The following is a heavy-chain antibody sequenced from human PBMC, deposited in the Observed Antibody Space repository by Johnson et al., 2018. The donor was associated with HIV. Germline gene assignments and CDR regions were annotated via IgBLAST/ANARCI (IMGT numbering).Heavy chain of an antibody. J-gene: IGHJ3*02. CDR1: GFTLSNHW. V-gene: IGHV3-7*01. CDR3: ARNGDGYTPDAFDI. Sequence: VQLVESGGGLVQPGGSLRLSCAASGFTLSNHWMSWVRQAPGKGLEWVATIKQDGSERYHVDSVKGRFTISRDNAKKSLYLQMNSLRVEDTAVYFCARNGDGYTPDAFDIWGQGTMVTVSS. CDR2: IKQDGSER. D-gene: IGHD5-24*01.